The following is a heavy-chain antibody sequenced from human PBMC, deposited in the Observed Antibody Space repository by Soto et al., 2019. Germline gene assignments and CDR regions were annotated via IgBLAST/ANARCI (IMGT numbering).Heavy chain of an antibody. D-gene: IGHD1-7*01. CDR3: ARESDIGHITGNTWYFDL. CDR1: GYTFTGYY. J-gene: IGHJ2*01. V-gene: IGHV1-2*04. Sequence: ASVKVSCKASGYTFTGYYMHWVRQAPGQGLEWMGWINPNSGGTNYAQKFQGWVTMTRDTSISTAYMELSRLRSDDTAVYYCARESDIGHITGNTWYFDLWGRGTLVTVSS. CDR2: INPNSGGT.